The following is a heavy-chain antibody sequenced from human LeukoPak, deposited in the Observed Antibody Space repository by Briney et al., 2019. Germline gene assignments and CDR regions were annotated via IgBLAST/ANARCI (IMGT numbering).Heavy chain of an antibody. CDR3: ARDGEGGAAAGY. Sequence: GGSLRLSCAASGFTFSNYNMNWVRQAPGKGLEWVSFISDSSSHTFYSDSVMGRFTVSRDNVKNSLYLQMNGLRAEDTAIYYCARDGEGGAAAGYWGQGTLVTVPS. CDR1: GFTFSNYN. D-gene: IGHD6-13*01. J-gene: IGHJ4*02. CDR2: ISDSSSHT. V-gene: IGHV3-48*01.